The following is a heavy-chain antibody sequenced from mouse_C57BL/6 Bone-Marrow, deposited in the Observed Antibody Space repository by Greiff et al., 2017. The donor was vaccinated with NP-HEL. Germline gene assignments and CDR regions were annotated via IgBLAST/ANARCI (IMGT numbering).Heavy chain of an antibody. Sequence: EVQRVESGPGLVKPGASVKISCKASGYSFTGYYMNWVKQSPEKSLEWIGEISPSTGGTTYNQKLKAKATLTVDKYSSTAYMQLKSLTSENSAVYYCARGCYYRDYFDYWGQGTTLTVSS. CDR3: ARGCYYRDYFDY. D-gene: IGHD2-12*01. J-gene: IGHJ2*01. CDR2: ISPSTGGT. CDR1: GYSFTGYY. V-gene: IGHV1-42*01.